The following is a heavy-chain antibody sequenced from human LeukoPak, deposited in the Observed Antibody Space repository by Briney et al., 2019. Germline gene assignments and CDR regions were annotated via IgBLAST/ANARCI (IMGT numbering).Heavy chain of an antibody. Sequence: GGSLRLSCAASGFTFSSYAMSWVRQAPGKGLEWVSAISGSGGSTYYADSVKGRFTISRDNSKNTLYLQMNSLRAEDMAVYYCANQGYCSGGSCYSDDWFDPWGQGTLVTVSS. CDR3: ANQGYCSGGSCYSDDWFDP. CDR2: ISGSGGST. V-gene: IGHV3-23*01. D-gene: IGHD2-15*01. J-gene: IGHJ5*02. CDR1: GFTFSSYA.